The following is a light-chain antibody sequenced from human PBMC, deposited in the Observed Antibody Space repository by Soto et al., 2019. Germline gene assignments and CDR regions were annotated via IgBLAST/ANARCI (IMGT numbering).Light chain of an antibody. Sequence: EIELTQSPCTLSLSPGERATLSCRASQGVSSNYLAWHQQKPGQAPRLLIYGASRVPAGVPDRFSGSGSGTDFTLTISSLEPEDFAVYYCQQYDGSPLFTFGQGTKLEIK. CDR1: QGVSSNY. J-gene: IGKJ2*01. V-gene: IGKV3-20*01. CDR2: GAS. CDR3: QQYDGSPLFT.